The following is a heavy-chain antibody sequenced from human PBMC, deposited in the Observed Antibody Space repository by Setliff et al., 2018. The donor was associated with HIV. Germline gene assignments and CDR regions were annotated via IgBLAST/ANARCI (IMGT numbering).Heavy chain of an antibody. D-gene: IGHD7-27*01. CDR3: ARAPPSNWALIDAFDI. Sequence: PSETLSLTCSVSGASVIYNTWSWSRQAPGKGLQWIGFIYNSVTTNYNPSLKSRATISLDTSKNQFSLKLSSVTAADTAVYYCARAPPSNWALIDAFDIWGQGTMVTVSS. CDR1: GASVIYNT. CDR2: IYNSVTT. J-gene: IGHJ3*02. V-gene: IGHV4-59*08.